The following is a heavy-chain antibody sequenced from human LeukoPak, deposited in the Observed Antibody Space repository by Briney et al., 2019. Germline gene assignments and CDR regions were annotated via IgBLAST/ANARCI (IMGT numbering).Heavy chain of an antibody. CDR2: ISGSGGST. D-gene: IGHD3-22*01. CDR3: ARDRSYDTYYYYYMDV. CDR1: GFTFSSYA. V-gene: IGHV3-23*01. Sequence: GGSLRLSCAASGFTFSSYAMSWVRQAPGKGLEWVSAISGSGGSTYYADSVKGRFTISRDNSKNTLYLQMGSLRAEDMAVYYCARDRSYDTYYYYYMDVWGKGTTVTISS. J-gene: IGHJ6*03.